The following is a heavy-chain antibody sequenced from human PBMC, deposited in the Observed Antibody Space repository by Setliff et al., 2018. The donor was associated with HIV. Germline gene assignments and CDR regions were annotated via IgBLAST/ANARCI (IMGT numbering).Heavy chain of an antibody. V-gene: IGHV3-7*01. D-gene: IGHD3-22*01. CDR1: GFTFSSSS. J-gene: IGHJ1*01. Sequence: GGSLRLSCAASGFTFSSSSMTWVRQAPGKGLEWVASINQDGSEKYYLNSLKGRLSISRDSAKNSLYLQMNSLRVEDTAVYYCASPNGYDSRGYYSEYFHYWGQGTLVTVSS. CDR3: ASPNGYDSRGYYSEYFHY. CDR2: INQDGSEK.